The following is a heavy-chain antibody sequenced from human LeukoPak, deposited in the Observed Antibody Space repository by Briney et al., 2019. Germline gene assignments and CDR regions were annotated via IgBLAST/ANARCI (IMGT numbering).Heavy chain of an antibody. Sequence: SETLSLTCAVYGGSFSGYYWSWIRQPPGKGLEWIGEINHSGSTNYNPSLKSRVTISVDTSKNQFSLKLSSVTAADTAVYYCARGYIVVVPAARYYYYYYGMDVWGQGTTVTVSS. CDR3: ARGYIVVVPAARYYYYYYGMDV. CDR2: INHSGST. CDR1: GGSFSGYY. J-gene: IGHJ6*02. D-gene: IGHD2-2*01. V-gene: IGHV4-34*01.